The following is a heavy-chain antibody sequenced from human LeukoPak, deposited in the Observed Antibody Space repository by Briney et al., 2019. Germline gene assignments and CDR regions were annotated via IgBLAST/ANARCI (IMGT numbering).Heavy chain of an antibody. CDR3: ARGRSWYGGVWFDP. CDR2: IYYSGST. V-gene: IGHV4-39*07. CDR1: GGFISSSSYY. D-gene: IGHD6-13*01. J-gene: IGHJ5*02. Sequence: PSETLSLTCTVSGGFISSSSYYWGWIRHPPGKGLEWIQNIYYSGSTFYNLSLKRRVTISVDTSKNQFSLKLSSVTAAETAVYYCARGRSWYGGVWFDPWGQGTLVTVSS.